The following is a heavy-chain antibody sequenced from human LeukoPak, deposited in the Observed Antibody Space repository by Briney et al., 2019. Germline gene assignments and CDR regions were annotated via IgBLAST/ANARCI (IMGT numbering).Heavy chain of an antibody. Sequence: PGGSLRLSCAASGFTFSSYSMNWVRQAPGKGLEWVSSISSSSSYIYYADSVKGRFTISRDNAKNSLYLQMNSLRAEDTAVYYCASIPYSSSYNFDYWGQGTLVTVSS. D-gene: IGHD6-6*01. CDR2: ISSSSSYI. CDR1: GFTFSSYS. V-gene: IGHV3-21*01. CDR3: ASIPYSSSYNFDY. J-gene: IGHJ4*02.